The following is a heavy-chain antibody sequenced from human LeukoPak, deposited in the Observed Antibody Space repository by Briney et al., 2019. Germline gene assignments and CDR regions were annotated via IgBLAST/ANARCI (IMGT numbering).Heavy chain of an antibody. CDR3: TTGDYGDYDY. J-gene: IGHJ4*02. Sequence: PGGSLRLSCTASGFTFGDYAMNWFRQAPGKGLEWVGRIKSKTDGGTTEYSAPVRGRFTISRDDSKNTLYLQMNSLKTEDTAVYYCTTGDYGDYDYWGQGTLVTVSS. CDR2: IKSKTDGGTT. D-gene: IGHD4-17*01. CDR1: GFTFGDYA. V-gene: IGHV3-15*01.